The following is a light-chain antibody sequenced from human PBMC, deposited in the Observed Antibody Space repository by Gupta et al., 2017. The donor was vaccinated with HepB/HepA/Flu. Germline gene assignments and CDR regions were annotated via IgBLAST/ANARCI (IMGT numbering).Light chain of an antibody. J-gene: IGLJ2*01. Sequence: QSALTQPPSVSGSPGQSLTVSCTGTSSDVGSQNRVSWYQPLPGKDPKLSSDDVNNRQAGVPDRFSGSNAGTTDSHTISALRAEDEADYYCRSSKRTRTEVFGAGTNLTVL. CDR1: SSDVGSQNR. V-gene: IGLV2-18*02. CDR2: DVN. CDR3: RSSKRTRTEV.